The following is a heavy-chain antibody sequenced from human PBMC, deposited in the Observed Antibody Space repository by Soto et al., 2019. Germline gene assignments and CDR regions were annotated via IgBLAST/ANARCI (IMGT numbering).Heavy chain of an antibody. CDR3: ARATTTLTTLDY. D-gene: IGHD4-4*01. J-gene: IGHJ4*02. Sequence: QMQLQESGSGLVKPSQTLSLTCAVSGGSISSGGYSWSWIRQPPGKGLEWIGYIYHSGSTYYNPSLNGRITITVDRTKNKFSLKLSSETAADTAVYDCARATTTLTTLDYWAQGTLVTVST. CDR1: GGSISSGGYS. CDR2: IYHSGST. V-gene: IGHV4-30-2*01.